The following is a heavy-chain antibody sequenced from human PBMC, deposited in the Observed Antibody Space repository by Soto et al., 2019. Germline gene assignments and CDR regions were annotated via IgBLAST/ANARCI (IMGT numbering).Heavy chain of an antibody. J-gene: IGHJ4*02. CDR3: ARLNAPREPHGPNFDY. CDR2: IFPGDSQT. V-gene: IGHV5-51*01. Sequence: PGESLKISCKVSGYNFAGRWIVWVRQVPGKGLEWMGIIFPGDSQTRYSPSFQGQVTFSVDRSINTAYLQKTSLEASDTAIYYCARLNAPREPHGPNFDYWGQGALVTVSS. D-gene: IGHD1-26*01. CDR1: GYNFAGRW.